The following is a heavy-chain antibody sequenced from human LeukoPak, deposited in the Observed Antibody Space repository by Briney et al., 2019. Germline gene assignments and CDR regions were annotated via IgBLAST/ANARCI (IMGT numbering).Heavy chain of an antibody. V-gene: IGHV5-51*01. CDR2: IYPGDSDT. D-gene: IGHD3-3*01. Sequence: GESLQISCKGSGYSFTSYWIGGVRQMPGKGLEWMGIIYPGDSDTRYSPSFQGQVTISADKSISTAYLQWSSLKASDTATYYRARGAMGDFWSGYPYYFDYWGQGTLVTVSS. CDR1: GYSFTSYW. CDR3: ARGAMGDFWSGYPYYFDY. J-gene: IGHJ4*02.